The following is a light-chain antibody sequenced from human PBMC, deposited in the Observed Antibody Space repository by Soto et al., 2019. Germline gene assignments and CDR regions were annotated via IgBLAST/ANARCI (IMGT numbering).Light chain of an antibody. V-gene: IGLV1-40*01. Sequence: QSVLTQPPSVSGAPGQRVTISCTGSSSYIGAGYDVHWYQQLPGTAPKLLIYGNSNRPSGVPDRFSGSKSGTSASLAITGLQAEDEADYYCQSYASSLSGSVFGGGTKLTVL. J-gene: IGLJ3*02. CDR1: SSYIGAGYD. CDR3: QSYASSLSGSV. CDR2: GNS.